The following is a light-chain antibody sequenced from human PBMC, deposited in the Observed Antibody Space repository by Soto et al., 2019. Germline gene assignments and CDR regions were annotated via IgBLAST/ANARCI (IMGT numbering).Light chain of an antibody. CDR3: ATWDDTLSGPV. CDR1: SPNIGSNT. J-gene: IGLJ3*02. CDR2: NNN. Sequence: QSVLTQPPSASGTPGQRVTISCSGSSPNIGSNTVNWYQQLPGTAPKLLIYNNNQRPSGVPDRFSGSKSGTSASLAISGLQSDDEATYYCATWDDTLSGPVFGGGTKVTVL. V-gene: IGLV1-44*01.